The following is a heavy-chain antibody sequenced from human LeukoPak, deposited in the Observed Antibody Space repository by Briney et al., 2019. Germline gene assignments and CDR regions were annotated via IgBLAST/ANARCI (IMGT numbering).Heavy chain of an antibody. V-gene: IGHV4-34*01. CDR1: GGSFRGYY. CDR3: ARDIAMVRGADY. D-gene: IGHD3-10*01. Sequence: SETLSLTCDVYGGSFRGYYWSWIRQPPGKGLEWIGEINRSGSTNYNPSLKSRVTISVDTSKDQFSLKLSSVTAADTAVYYCARDIAMVRGADYWGQGTLVTVSS. CDR2: INRSGST. J-gene: IGHJ4*02.